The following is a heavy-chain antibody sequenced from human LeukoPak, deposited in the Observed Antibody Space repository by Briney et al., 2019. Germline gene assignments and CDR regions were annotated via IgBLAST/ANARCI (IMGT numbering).Heavy chain of an antibody. CDR1: GGSISSGGYS. D-gene: IGHD2-15*01. CDR3: ARSGYGDFDF. Sequence: PSQTLSLTCAVSGGSISSGGYSWSWIRQAPGKGLEWISYMRPNGHTTYYADSLKGRISVSWDNARNSLYLQLSSLTAADTAFYYCARSGYGDFDFWGQGALVTVSS. V-gene: IGHV3-11*01. CDR2: MRPNGHTT. J-gene: IGHJ4*02.